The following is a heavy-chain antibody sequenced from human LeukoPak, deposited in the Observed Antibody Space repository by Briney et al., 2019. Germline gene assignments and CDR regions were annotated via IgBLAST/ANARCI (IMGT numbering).Heavy chain of an antibody. CDR3: AKDDGPDSSGSINDAFDI. V-gene: IGHV3-21*01. J-gene: IGHJ3*02. CDR2: ISSSSSYI. Sequence: GGSLRLSCAASGFTFSSYSMNWVRQAPGRGLEWVSSISSSSSYIYYADSMKGRFTISRDNAKNSLYLQMNSLRAEDTAVYYCAKDDGPDSSGSINDAFDIWGQGTMVTVSS. D-gene: IGHD3-22*01. CDR1: GFTFSSYS.